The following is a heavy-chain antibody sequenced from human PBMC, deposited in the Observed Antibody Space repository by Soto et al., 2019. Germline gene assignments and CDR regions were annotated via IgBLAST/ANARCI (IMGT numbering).Heavy chain of an antibody. CDR2: ISYDGSNK. Sequence: PGGSLRLSCAASGFTFSSYGMHWVRQAPGKGLEWVAVISYDGSNKYYADSVKGRFTISRDNSKNTLYLQMNSLRAEDTAVYYCAKDLYYDSSGYLGPYYYHGMDVWGQGTTVTVSS. CDR1: GFTFSSYG. D-gene: IGHD3-22*01. V-gene: IGHV3-30*18. CDR3: AKDLYYDSSGYLGPYYYHGMDV. J-gene: IGHJ6*02.